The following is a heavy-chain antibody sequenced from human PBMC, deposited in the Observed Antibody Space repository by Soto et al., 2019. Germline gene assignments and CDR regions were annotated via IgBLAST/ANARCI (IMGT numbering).Heavy chain of an antibody. CDR3: ARDSPGGGHPPFAY. V-gene: IGHV3-11*06. J-gene: IGHJ4*02. Sequence: GGSLRLACAASGFTFSDYYMSWIRQAPGKGLEWVSYISSSSSYTNYADSVKCRFTISRDNAKNSLYLQMNSLRAEDTAVYYCARDSPGGGHPPFAYRGQGTLVPVSS. D-gene: IGHD3-16*01. CDR1: GFTFSDYY. CDR2: ISSSSSYT.